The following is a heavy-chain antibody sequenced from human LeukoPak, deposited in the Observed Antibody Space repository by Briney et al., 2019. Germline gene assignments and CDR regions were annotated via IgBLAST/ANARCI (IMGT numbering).Heavy chain of an antibody. Sequence: GGSLRLSCAASGFTFSNAWMSWVRQAPGKGLEWVSVIYSGGSTYYADSVKGRFTISRDNSKNTLYLQMNSLRAEDTAVYYCARGHGGEFDYWGQGTLVTVSS. CDR2: IYSGGST. J-gene: IGHJ4*02. V-gene: IGHV3-66*01. CDR3: ARGHGGEFDY. CDR1: GFTFSNAW. D-gene: IGHD3-10*01.